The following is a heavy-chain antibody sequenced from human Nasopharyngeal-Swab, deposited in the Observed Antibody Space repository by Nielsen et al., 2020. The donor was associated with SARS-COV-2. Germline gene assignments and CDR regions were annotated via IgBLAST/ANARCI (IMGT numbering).Heavy chain of an antibody. D-gene: IGHD5-24*01. J-gene: IGHJ4*02. CDR2: INPNSGGT. CDR1: GYTFTGYY. CDR3: ASPRNRDGYNSFDY. V-gene: IGHV1-2*06. Sequence: ASVKVSCKASGYTFTGYYMHWVRQAPGQGLEWMGRINPNSGGTNYAQKFQDRVTMTRDTSISTAYMKLSRLRSDDTAVYYCASPRNRDGYNSFDYWGQGTLVTVSS.